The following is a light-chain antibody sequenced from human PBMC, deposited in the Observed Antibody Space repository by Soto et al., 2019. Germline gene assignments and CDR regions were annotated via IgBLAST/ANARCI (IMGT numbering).Light chain of an antibody. Sequence: EIVLTQSPATLSLSPGERATLSCRASQSVSSYLAWYQQKPGQAPRLLIYDASNRATGIPDRFSGSGSGTDFTLTISSLEPEDFAVYYGQQRSNWPFGFGQGTKLEIK. V-gene: IGKV3-11*01. CDR1: QSVSSY. CDR2: DAS. J-gene: IGKJ2*03. CDR3: QQRSNWPFG.